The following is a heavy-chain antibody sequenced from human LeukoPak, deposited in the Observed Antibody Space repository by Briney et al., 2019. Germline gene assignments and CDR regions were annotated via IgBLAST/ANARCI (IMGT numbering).Heavy chain of an antibody. Sequence: SETLSLTCTVSGGSISSYYWSWIRQPPGKGLEWIGYIYYSGSTNYNPSFKSRVTISVDTSKNQFSLKLSSVTAADTAVYYCASLDYDILTGQGDYWGQGTLVTVSS. CDR2: IYYSGST. CDR3: ASLDYDILTGQGDY. V-gene: IGHV4-59*08. J-gene: IGHJ4*02. D-gene: IGHD3-9*01. CDR1: GGSISSYY.